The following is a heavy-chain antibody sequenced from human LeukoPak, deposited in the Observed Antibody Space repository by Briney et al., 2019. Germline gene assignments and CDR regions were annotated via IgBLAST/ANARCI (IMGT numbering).Heavy chain of an antibody. CDR3: GKAKPYGPTWYGGID. Sequence: GGSLRLSCAASGFTFSNYAMSWVRQAPGKGLEWVSAIRGDVGGTFYVDSVKGRFTISRDNSKNTLYLQINSLRVEDTAVYYCGKAKPYGPTWYGGIDWGQGTLLTVSS. V-gene: IGHV3-23*01. J-gene: IGHJ4*02. D-gene: IGHD3-10*01. CDR1: GFTFSNYA. CDR2: IRGDVGGT.